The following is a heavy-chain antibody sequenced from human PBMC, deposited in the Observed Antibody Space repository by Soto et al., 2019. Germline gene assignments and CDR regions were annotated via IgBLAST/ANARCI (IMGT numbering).Heavy chain of an antibody. J-gene: IGHJ4*02. Sequence: GGSLRLSCAASGFTFSSYGMHWVRQAPGKGLEWVAVISYDGSNKYYADSVKGRFTISRDNSKNTLYLQMNSLRAEDTAVYYCAKTQISSGYDFPVFDYWGQGTRVT. CDR3: AKTQISSGYDFPVFDY. CDR2: ISYDGSNK. D-gene: IGHD5-12*01. V-gene: IGHV3-30*18. CDR1: GFTFSSYG.